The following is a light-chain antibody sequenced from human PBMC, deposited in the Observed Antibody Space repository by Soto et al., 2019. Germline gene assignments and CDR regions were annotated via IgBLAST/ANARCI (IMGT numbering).Light chain of an antibody. J-gene: IGLJ2*01. CDR1: SSDVGGYNY. V-gene: IGLV2-14*01. Sequence: QSALTQPASVSGSPGQSITISCTGTSSDVGGYNYVSWYQQHPGKAPKLIICEVSDRPSGVSNRFSGSRSGNTASLTISGLQAEDEADYYCSSYTSTTLVVFGGGTKLTVL. CDR3: SSYTSTTLVV. CDR2: EVS.